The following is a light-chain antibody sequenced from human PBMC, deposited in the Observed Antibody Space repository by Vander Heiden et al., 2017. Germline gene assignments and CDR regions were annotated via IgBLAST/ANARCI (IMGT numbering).Light chain of an antibody. Sequence: EIVMTQSPATLSVSPGERATLSCRASQSVSGNLAWYQQKPGQAPRLLIYGASTRATGIPARFRGSGSGTEFTLTISSLQSEDFAVYYCQQYNNWWTFGQGTKVEIK. V-gene: IGKV3-15*01. CDR3: QQYNNWWT. CDR2: GAS. J-gene: IGKJ1*01. CDR1: QSVSGN.